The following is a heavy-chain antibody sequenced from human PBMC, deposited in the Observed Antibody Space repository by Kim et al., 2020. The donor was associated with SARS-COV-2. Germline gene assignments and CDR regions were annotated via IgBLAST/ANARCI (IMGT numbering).Heavy chain of an antibody. Sequence: GGSLRLSCAASGFIFHEYSMHWVRQAPGKDLEWVALITWDGGSTFYADSVKGRITISRDNSENSLHMQMNSLTIEDSALYYCAKEKSRIWDFWGQGTLVT. CDR2: ITWDGGST. CDR3: AKEKSRIWDF. V-gene: IGHV3-43*01. CDR1: GFIFHEYS. D-gene: IGHD3-16*01. J-gene: IGHJ4*02.